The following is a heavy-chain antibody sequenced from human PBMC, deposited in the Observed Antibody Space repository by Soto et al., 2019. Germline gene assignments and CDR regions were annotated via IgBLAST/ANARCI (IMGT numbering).Heavy chain of an antibody. J-gene: IGHJ4*02. CDR1: GDSVSSNSAA. CDR3: SSYSGYDYYFDY. Sequence: SQTLSLTCAISGDSVSSNSAAWNWIRQSPSRGLEWLGRTYYRSKWYNDYAVSVKSRITINPDTSKNQFSLQLNSVTPEDTAVYYCSSYSGYDYYFDYWGQGTLVTVSS. D-gene: IGHD5-12*01. CDR2: TYYRSKWYN. V-gene: IGHV6-1*01.